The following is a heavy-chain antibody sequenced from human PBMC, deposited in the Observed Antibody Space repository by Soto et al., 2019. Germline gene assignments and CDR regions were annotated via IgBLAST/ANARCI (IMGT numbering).Heavy chain of an antibody. D-gene: IGHD3-3*01. CDR3: ARPHFDFWSGSEY. J-gene: IGHJ4*02. Sequence: GGSLRLSCAASGCSFSSYAMSWVRQAPGKGREGVSAINDNGVTTYYADSVKGRFTISRDNSKNTLYLQMNTLRAEDTARYYCARPHFDFWSGSEYWGQGTLATVSS. CDR2: INDNGVTT. V-gene: IGHV3-23*01. CDR1: GCSFSSYA.